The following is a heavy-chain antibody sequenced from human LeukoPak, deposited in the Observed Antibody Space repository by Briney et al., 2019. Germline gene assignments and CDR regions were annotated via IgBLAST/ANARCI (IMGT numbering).Heavy chain of an antibody. J-gene: IGHJ4*02. V-gene: IGHV3-21*01. Sequence: PGGSLRLSCVASGFDFNYYDMNWVRRAPGKGLEWVSSISSSSSYIYFAGSTKGRFTISRDNANNSVFLQMSSLRPEDTAVYYCARRGGLSSGRGFDHWGQGTLVTVSS. CDR2: ISSSSSYI. CDR3: ARRGGLSSGRGFDH. CDR1: GFDFNYYD. D-gene: IGHD3-16*01.